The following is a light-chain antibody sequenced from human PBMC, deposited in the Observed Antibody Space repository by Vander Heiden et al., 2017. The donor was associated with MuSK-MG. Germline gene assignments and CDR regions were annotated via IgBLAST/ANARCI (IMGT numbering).Light chain of an antibody. CDR2: RNN. Sequence: QSVLTQPPSASGTPGQRVTISCSGSSSNIGSNTVNWYQQLPGTAPKRLIYRNNQRPSGVPDRFSGSKSGTSASLAISGLQSEDEADYYCAAWDDSLNGHVVFGGGTKLTVI. CDR1: SSNIGSNT. J-gene: IGLJ2*01. CDR3: AAWDDSLNGHVV. V-gene: IGLV1-44*01.